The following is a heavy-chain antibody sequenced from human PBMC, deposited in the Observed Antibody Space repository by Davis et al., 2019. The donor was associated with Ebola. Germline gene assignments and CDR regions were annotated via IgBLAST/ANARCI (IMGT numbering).Heavy chain of an antibody. D-gene: IGHD3-22*01. J-gene: IGHJ4*02. CDR3: ARGVTMIVVAITGSYYFDY. Sequence: GESLKISCAASGFTFSSYSMNWVRQAPGKGLEWVSYISSSSNTIYYADSVKGRFTISRDNAKNSLYLQMNSLRDEDTAVYYCARGVTMIVVAITGSYYFDYWGQGTLVTVSS. V-gene: IGHV3-48*02. CDR1: GFTFSSYS. CDR2: ISSSSNTI.